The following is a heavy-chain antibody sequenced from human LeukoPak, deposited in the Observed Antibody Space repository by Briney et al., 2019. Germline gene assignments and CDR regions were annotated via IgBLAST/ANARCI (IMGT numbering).Heavy chain of an antibody. V-gene: IGHV1-58*01. CDR1: GFTFTSSA. Sequence: SVKVSCKASGFTFTSSAVQWVRQARGQRLEWIGWTVVGSGNTNYAQKFQERVTITRDMSTSTAYMELSSLRSEDTAVYYCAAYSGFDSSGYYRLFFDYWGQGTLVTVSS. J-gene: IGHJ4*02. CDR3: AAYSGFDSSGYYRLFFDY. CDR2: TVVGSGNT. D-gene: IGHD3-22*01.